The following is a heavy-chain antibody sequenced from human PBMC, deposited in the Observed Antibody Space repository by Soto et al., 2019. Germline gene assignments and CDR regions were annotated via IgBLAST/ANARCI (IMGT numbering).Heavy chain of an antibody. D-gene: IGHD2-2*01. V-gene: IGHV4-61*01. CDR1: GASVSGGSNY. CDR3: AREATPAFMRGDDYYGMEV. J-gene: IGHJ6*02. Sequence: SETLSLTCTVSGASVSGGSNYWNWIRQPPGKGLEWIAYIHSSGRINYNPSLKSRVTISADTSKNQVSLTLTSVTAADTSGYCCAREATPAFMRGDDYYGMEVGGQGTTVIGSS. CDR2: IHSSGRI.